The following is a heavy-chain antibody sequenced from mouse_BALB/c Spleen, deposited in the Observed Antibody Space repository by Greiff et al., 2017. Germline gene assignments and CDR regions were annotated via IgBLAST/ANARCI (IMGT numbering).Heavy chain of an antibody. CDR2: ISSGGSYT. V-gene: IGHV5-6-4*01. CDR3: TRGKYGNYGAMDY. J-gene: IGHJ4*01. D-gene: IGHD2-1*01. Sequence: EVKLMESGGGLVKPGGSLKLSCAASGFTFSSYTMSWVRQTPEKRLEWVATISSGGSYTYYPDSVKGRFTISRDNAKNTLYLQMSSLKSEDTAMYYCTRGKYGNYGAMDYWGQGTSVTVSS. CDR1: GFTFSSYT.